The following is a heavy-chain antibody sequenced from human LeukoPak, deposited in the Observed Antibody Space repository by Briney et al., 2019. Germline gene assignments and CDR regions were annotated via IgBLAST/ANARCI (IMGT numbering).Heavy chain of an antibody. D-gene: IGHD3-22*01. Sequence: GGSLRLSCAASGFTFSSYWMHWVRQAPGKGLVWVSRINSDGSSTSYADSVKGRFTISRDNAKNTLYLQMNSLRAKDTAVYYCAKLGRRYYDSSGYYYRPGAFDIWGQGTMVTVSS. CDR2: INSDGSST. J-gene: IGHJ3*02. CDR1: GFTFSSYW. V-gene: IGHV3-74*01. CDR3: AKLGRRYYDSSGYYYRPGAFDI.